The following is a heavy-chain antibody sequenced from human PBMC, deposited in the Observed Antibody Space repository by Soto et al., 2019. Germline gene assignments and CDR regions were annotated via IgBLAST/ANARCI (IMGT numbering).Heavy chain of an antibody. J-gene: IGHJ5*02. CDR1: GFTFSSYA. CDR3: ARAYYDFWSGRGPGRRFDP. D-gene: IGHD3-3*01. CDR2: ISYDGSNK. Sequence: QVQLVESGGGVVQPGRSLRLSCAASGFTFSSYAMHWVRQAPGKGLEWVAVISYDGSNKYYADSVKGRFTISRDNSKNTLYLQTNSLRAEDTAVYYCARAYYDFWSGRGPGRRFDPWGQGTLVTVSS. V-gene: IGHV3-30-3*01.